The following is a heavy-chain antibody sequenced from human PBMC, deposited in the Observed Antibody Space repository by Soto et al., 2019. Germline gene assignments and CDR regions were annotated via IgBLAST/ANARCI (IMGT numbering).Heavy chain of an antibody. V-gene: IGHV5-51*01. Sequence: PGESLKISCKGSGYRFTNSWIGWVRQMPGKGLEWMGILYPADSDTRYSPSFKGQVTISADKSTNTPSLLWNSLKAFYSSIYYCTTTAARFSHPLDFWGQGTLVTVSS. CDR3: TTTAARFSHPLDF. J-gene: IGHJ4*02. CDR1: GYRFTNSW. CDR2: LYPADSDT. D-gene: IGHD2-21*02.